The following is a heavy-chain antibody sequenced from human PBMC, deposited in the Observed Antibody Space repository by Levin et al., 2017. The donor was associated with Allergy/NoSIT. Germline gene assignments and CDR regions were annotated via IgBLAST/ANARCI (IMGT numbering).Heavy chain of an antibody. D-gene: IGHD3-10*01. V-gene: IGHV3-30-3*01. Sequence: QSGGSLRLSCVASGFIFNNFAMHWVRQAPGKGLEWVAVISFDGNNEYYADSLKGRFTISRDDSKNTLYLQMNSLRPEDTAVYYCARHFTMIRGYDNYGMDAWGQGTTVTVSS. CDR1: GFIFNNFA. J-gene: IGHJ6*02. CDR3: ARHFTMIRGYDNYGMDA. CDR2: ISFDGNNE.